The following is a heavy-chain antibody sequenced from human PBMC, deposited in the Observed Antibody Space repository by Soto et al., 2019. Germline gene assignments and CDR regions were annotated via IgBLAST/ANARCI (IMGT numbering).Heavy chain of an antibody. Sequence: EVQLLESGGGLVQPGGSLRLSCVASGFSFSNYAMNWVRQAPGKGLEWVSVIRGGGTNTYYADSVKGRFTISRDNAKNTLYLQMNSLGAEDTAVYHRAKAVSGYSGSGGWCFDYWGQGIMVTVSS. CDR1: GFSFSNYA. CDR2: IRGGGTNT. CDR3: AKAVSGYSGSGGWCFDY. J-gene: IGHJ4*02. D-gene: IGHD3-10*01. V-gene: IGHV3-23*01.